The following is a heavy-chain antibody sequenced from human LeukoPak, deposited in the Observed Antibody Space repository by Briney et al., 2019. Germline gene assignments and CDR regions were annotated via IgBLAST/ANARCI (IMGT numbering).Heavy chain of an antibody. CDR1: GASISNYY. D-gene: IGHD3-10*01. J-gene: IGHJ5*02. V-gene: IGHV4-59*08. CDR2: IYYSGST. CDR3: ARQSLGHSRSGSSNNWFDP. Sequence: SQTLSLTCTVSGASISNYYCSWIRQPPGKGLEWIGYIYYSGSTNYSPSLKSRVPISVDTPNNQFSLKLSSVTAEDTAVYYCARQSLGHSRSGSSNNWFDPWGQGTLVTVSS.